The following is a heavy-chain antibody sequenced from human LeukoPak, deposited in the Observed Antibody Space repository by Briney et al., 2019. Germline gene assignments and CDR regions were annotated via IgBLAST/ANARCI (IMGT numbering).Heavy chain of an antibody. Sequence: ASVKVSCKASGYTFTNYDIHWVRRATGQGLEWMGWMNPFSGNTGYAQNFQGRITITRNTSISTAYMELSSLRSEDTAVYYCARASGTMVRGVIITPWFDPWGQGTLVTVSS. J-gene: IGHJ5*02. CDR2: MNPFSGNT. CDR1: GYTFTNYD. CDR3: ARASGTMVRGVIITPWFDP. V-gene: IGHV1-8*03. D-gene: IGHD3-10*01.